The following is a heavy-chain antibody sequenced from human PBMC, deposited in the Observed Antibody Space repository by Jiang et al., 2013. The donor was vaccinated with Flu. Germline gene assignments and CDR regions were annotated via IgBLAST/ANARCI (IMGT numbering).Heavy chain of an antibody. V-gene: IGHV1-18*01. D-gene: IGHD3-10*01. CDR3: ARDLGHYYGSGSYYKSFDY. J-gene: IGHJ4*02. CDR1: GYTFTSYG. CDR2: ISAYNGNT. Sequence: GAEVKKPGASVKVSCKASGYTFTSYGISWVRQAPGQGLEWMGWISAYNGNTNYAQKLQGRVTMTTDTSTSTAYMELRSLRSDDTAVYYCARDLGHYYGSGSYYKSFDYWGQGTLVTVSS.